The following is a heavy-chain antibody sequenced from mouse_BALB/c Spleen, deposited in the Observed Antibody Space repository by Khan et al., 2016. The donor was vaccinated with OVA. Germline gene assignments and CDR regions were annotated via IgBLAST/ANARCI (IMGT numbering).Heavy chain of an antibody. V-gene: IGHV1S136*01. CDR2: INPYNDGT. CDR3: ERSTYYGNRYAMDY. CDR1: GYTFTSYV. J-gene: IGHJ4*01. Sequence: VQLQQSGPELVKPGASVKMSCKASGYTFTSYVMHWVKQKPGQGLEWIGYINPYNDGTKYNEKFKGKATLTSDKSSSTAYMELSSLNSEDSAVYCCERSTYYGNRYAMDYWGQGTSVTVSS. D-gene: IGHD2-10*01.